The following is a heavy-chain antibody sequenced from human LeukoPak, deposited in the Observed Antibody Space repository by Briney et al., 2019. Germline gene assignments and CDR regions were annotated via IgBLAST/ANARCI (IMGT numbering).Heavy chain of an antibody. CDR3: ATPGDAGYYGMDV. J-gene: IGHJ6*02. Sequence: GGSLRLSCVASGFTVSSNYMSWVRQAPGKGLEWVSVIYSGGSTYYADSVKGRFTISRDNSKNTLYLQMNSLRAEDTAVYYCATPGDAGYYGMDVWGQGTTVTVSS. CDR2: IYSGGST. CDR1: GFTVSSNY. V-gene: IGHV3-66*01.